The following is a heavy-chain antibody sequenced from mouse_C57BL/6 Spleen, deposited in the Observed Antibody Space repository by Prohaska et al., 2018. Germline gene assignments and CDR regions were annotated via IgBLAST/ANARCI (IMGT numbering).Heavy chain of an antibody. Sequence: QIQLVQSGPELKKPGETVKISCKASGYTFTTYGMSWVNQAPGKGLKWMGWINTYSGVPTYADDFKGRFAFSLETSASTAYLQINNLKNEDTATYFCARLDDGYPFAYWGQGTLVTVSA. V-gene: IGHV9-3*01. J-gene: IGHJ3*01. CDR1: GYTFTTYG. D-gene: IGHD2-3*01. CDR2: INTYSGVP. CDR3: ARLDDGYPFAY.